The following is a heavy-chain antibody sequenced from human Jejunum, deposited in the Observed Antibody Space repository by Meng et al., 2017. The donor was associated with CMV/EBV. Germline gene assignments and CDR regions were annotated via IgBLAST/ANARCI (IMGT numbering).Heavy chain of an antibody. CDR2: ISTTGTRV. V-gene: IGHV3-48*04. D-gene: IGHD3-10*01. CDR1: GFSFSDYS. J-gene: IGHJ4*02. CDR3: AKVGSRYYFES. Sequence: AAAGFSFSDYSRNWVRQAPGKGLEWIAYISTTGTRVDYADSVKGRFTISRDHAKNSLSLQMHSLRVEDTATYFCAKVGSRYYFESWGQGLRVTVSS.